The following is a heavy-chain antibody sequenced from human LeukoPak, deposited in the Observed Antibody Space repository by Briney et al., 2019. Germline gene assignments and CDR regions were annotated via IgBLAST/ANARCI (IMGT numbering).Heavy chain of an antibody. Sequence: ASVKVSCKASGYTFTGYYMHWVRQAPGQGLEWMGWINPNSGGTNYAQKFQGRVTMTRDTSISTAYMELSRLRSDDTAVYYCARVGCSGGSCYSRYMDVWGKGTTVTISS. D-gene: IGHD2-15*01. CDR1: GYTFTGYY. CDR3: ARVGCSGGSCYSRYMDV. CDR2: INPNSGGT. J-gene: IGHJ6*03. V-gene: IGHV1-2*02.